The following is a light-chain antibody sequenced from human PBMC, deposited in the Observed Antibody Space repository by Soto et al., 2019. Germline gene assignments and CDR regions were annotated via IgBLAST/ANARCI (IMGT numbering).Light chain of an antibody. Sequence: EIVLTQSPATLSLSPGERATLSCRASQSVSSYLAWYQHKPGQAPRLLIYDASNMATGIPARFSGSGSGTDITLTISILEPEDFAVYYCQQRSNWPFTFGQGTRLEIK. J-gene: IGKJ5*01. V-gene: IGKV3-11*01. CDR2: DAS. CDR1: QSVSSY. CDR3: QQRSNWPFT.